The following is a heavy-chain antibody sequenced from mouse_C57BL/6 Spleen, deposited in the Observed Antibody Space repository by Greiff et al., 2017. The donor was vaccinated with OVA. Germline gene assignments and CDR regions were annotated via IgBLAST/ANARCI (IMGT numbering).Heavy chain of an antibody. Sequence: EVKLVESGGGLVKPGGSLKLSCAASGFTFSDYGMHWVRQAPEKGLEWVAYISSGSSTIYYADTVKGRFTISRDNAKNTLFLQMTSLRSEDTAMYYCARASYGYDEGFAYWGQGTLVTVSA. J-gene: IGHJ3*01. D-gene: IGHD2-2*01. V-gene: IGHV5-17*01. CDR2: ISSGSSTI. CDR1: GFTFSDYG. CDR3: ARASYGYDEGFAY.